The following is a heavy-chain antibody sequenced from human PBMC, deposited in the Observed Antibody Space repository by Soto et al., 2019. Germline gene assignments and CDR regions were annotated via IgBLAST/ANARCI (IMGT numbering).Heavy chain of an antibody. CDR3: ARGGLGIVVVPAARKSLDY. CDR1: GGSFSGYY. J-gene: IGHJ4*02. D-gene: IGHD2-2*01. Sequence: PSETLSLTCAVYGGSFSGYYWSWIRQPPGKGLEWIGEINHSGSTNYNPSLKSRVTISVDTSKNQFSLKLSSVTAADTAVYYCARGGLGIVVVPAARKSLDYWGQGTLVTAPQ. CDR2: INHSGST. V-gene: IGHV4-34*01.